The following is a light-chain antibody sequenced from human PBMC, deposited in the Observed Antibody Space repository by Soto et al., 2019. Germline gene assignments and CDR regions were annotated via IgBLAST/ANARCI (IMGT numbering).Light chain of an antibody. V-gene: IGLV2-11*01. CDR3: CSYVGSYSWV. Sequence: QSALTQPRSVSGSPGQSVTISCSASGGDVGGFTYVSWYQQHPGKAPKLLIYDDSQRPSGVPDRLSGSKSGYTASLTISGLQAEDEADYYCCSYVGSYSWVFGGGTKLTVL. CDR1: GGDVGGFTY. J-gene: IGLJ3*02. CDR2: DDS.